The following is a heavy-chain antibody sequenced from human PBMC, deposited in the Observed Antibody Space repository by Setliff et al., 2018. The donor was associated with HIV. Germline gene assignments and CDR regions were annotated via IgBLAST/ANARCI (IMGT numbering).Heavy chain of an antibody. CDR2: IYYIGNT. J-gene: IGHJ4*02. CDR1: GYSISSDYW. Sequence: PSETLSLTCTVSGYSISSDYWWGWIRQPPGKGLEWIGYIYYIGNTNYNPSLKSRVTISVDTSKNQFSLKLSSVTAADTAVYYCARVRGSSYFGTFDYWGQGALVTVSS. V-gene: IGHV4-38-2*02. CDR3: ARVRGSSYFGTFDY. D-gene: IGHD1-26*01.